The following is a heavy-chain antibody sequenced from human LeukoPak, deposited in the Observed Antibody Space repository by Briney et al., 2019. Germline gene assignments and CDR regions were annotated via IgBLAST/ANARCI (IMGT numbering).Heavy chain of an antibody. CDR2: ISSSSSYI. D-gene: IGHD3-3*01. V-gene: IGHV3-21*01. CDR3: ARDFASGMDV. Sequence: PGGSLRLSCAASGFTFSSYSMNWVRQAPGKGLEWVSSISSSSSYIYYADSVRGRFTISRDNAKNSLYLQMNSLRAEDTAVYYCARDFASGMDVWGQGTTVTVSS. J-gene: IGHJ6*02. CDR1: GFTFSSYS.